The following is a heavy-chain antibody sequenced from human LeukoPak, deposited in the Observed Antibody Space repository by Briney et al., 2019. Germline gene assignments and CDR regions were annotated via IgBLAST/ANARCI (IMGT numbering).Heavy chain of an antibody. D-gene: IGHD3-10*01. V-gene: IGHV3-48*04. J-gene: IGHJ4*02. Sequence: GGSLRLSCAASGFTFSSYSMNWVRQAPGKGLEWVSSISSSGSTIYYADSVKGRFTISRDNAKNSLYLQMNSLRAEDTAVYYCARFGYYGSGIYFDYWGQGTLVTVSS. CDR1: GFTFSSYS. CDR3: ARFGYYGSGIYFDY. CDR2: ISSSGSTI.